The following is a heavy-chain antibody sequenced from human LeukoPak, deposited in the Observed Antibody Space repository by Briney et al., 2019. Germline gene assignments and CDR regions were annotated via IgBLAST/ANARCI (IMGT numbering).Heavy chain of an antibody. CDR3: ARGPPGGEFDP. Sequence: SETLSLTCTVSGGSISSYYWTWIRQPPGKGLEWIGYIYYSGSTNYNPSLKSRATMSVDTSTNQSSLKLSSVTAADTAVYYCARGPPGGEFDPWGQGTLVSVSS. V-gene: IGHV4-59*01. J-gene: IGHJ5*02. CDR1: GGSISSYY. D-gene: IGHD3-10*01. CDR2: IYYSGST.